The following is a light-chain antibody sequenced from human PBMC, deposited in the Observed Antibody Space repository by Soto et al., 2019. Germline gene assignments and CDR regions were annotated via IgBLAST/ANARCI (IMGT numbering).Light chain of an antibody. J-gene: IGKJ1*01. CDR2: GAS. Sequence: EIVLTQSPGTLSLSPGERAILSCRASQSVSSSYLAWYQQKPGQTPRLLVFGASRRATGIPDRFSGSGSGTDFTLTISRLEPEDFAVYYCQQYGSLPRTFGQGTKVEIK. CDR3: QQYGSLPRT. V-gene: IGKV3-20*01. CDR1: QSVSSSY.